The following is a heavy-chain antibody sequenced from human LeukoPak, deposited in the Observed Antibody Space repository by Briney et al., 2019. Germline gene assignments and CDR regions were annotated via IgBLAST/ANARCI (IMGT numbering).Heavy chain of an antibody. D-gene: IGHD5-12*01. CDR1: GYTFTRYG. Sequence: GSSGKVSCKSSGYTFTRYGISWVRQAPGQGLDWMGWISAYNGNTNYAQKLQGRVTMTTDTSTSTAYMELRSLRCDDTAVYYCARAGSGYDHSYYFDYWGQGTLVTVSS. CDR2: ISAYNGNT. J-gene: IGHJ4*02. V-gene: IGHV1-18*01. CDR3: ARAGSGYDHSYYFDY.